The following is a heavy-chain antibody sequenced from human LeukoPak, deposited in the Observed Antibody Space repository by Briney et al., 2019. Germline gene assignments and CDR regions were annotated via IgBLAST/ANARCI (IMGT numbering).Heavy chain of an antibody. CDR1: GFTFVNAW. CDR3: TTLAFDVHY. V-gene: IGHV3-15*04. J-gene: IGHJ4*02. Sequence: GGSLRPSCAASGFTFVNAWMTWVRQAPGKGLEWVGRMESNPAGGRTDYAAPVKGRFTISRDDSRSTLYLQLNNLRAEDTAVYYCTTLAFDVHYWGRGTLIIVSS. CDR2: MESNPAGGRT. D-gene: IGHD2/OR15-2a*01.